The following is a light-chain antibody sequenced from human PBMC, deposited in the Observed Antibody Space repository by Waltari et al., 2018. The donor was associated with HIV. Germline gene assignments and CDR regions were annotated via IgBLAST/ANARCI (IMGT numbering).Light chain of an antibody. V-gene: IGKV1-39*01. CDR2: GAS. CDR3: QQSDSFPYT. Sequence: DIKLTQSPSSLPASVVDTVVISCRPSQSITYFLNWYQLKPGRAPAHLISGASSLQSGVPSRFVGSGSGTDFTLTIKNLQPGDFATYFCQQSDSFPYTFGPGTKLDI. J-gene: IGKJ2*01. CDR1: QSITYF.